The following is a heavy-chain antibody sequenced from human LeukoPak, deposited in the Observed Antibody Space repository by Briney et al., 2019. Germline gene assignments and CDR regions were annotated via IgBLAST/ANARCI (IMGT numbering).Heavy chain of an antibody. J-gene: IGHJ4*02. CDR3: AKDAQWLGSFDY. CDR2: ISGSGDST. V-gene: IGHV3-23*01. D-gene: IGHD6-19*01. CDR1: GFTFRSYA. Sequence: GGSLRLSCAASGFTFRSYAMSWVRQAPGKGLEWVSAISGSGDSTNYADSVKGRFTISGDNSKNTLYLQMNSLRAEDTAVYYCAKDAQWLGSFDYWGQGTLVTVSS.